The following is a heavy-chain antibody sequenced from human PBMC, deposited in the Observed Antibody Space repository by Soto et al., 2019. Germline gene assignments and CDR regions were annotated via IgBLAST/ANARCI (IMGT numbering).Heavy chain of an antibody. V-gene: IGHV3-7*01. J-gene: IGHJ5*02. CDR2: IKQDGNEK. CDR3: ARVRIPDDVSLSWFDP. CDR1: GFTFSEDF. Sequence: GGSLRLSCAASGFTFSEDFMTWVRQAPGKGLEWVATIKQDGNEKYYVDSVKGRFTISRDNAKNSLYLQMNNLRAADTAVYFCARVRIPDDVSLSWFDPWGQGTLVTVSS. D-gene: IGHD2-2*01.